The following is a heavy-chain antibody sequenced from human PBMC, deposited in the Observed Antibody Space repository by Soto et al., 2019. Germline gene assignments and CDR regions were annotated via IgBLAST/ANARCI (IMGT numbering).Heavy chain of an antibody. D-gene: IGHD3-3*01. CDR3: ARESERITLFGVEFSDAFDI. J-gene: IGHJ3*02. CDR2: ISSSSSYI. Sequence: PGGALRLSCAASGFTFSSYSMNWVRQAPGKGLEWVSSISSSSSYIYYADSVKGRFTISRDNAKNSLYLQMNSLRAEDTAVYYCARESERITLFGVEFSDAFDIWGQGTMVTVSS. CDR1: GFTFSSYS. V-gene: IGHV3-21*01.